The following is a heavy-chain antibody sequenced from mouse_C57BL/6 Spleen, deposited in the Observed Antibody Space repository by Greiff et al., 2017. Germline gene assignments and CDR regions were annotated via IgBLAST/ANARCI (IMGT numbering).Heavy chain of an antibody. CDR2: INPNNGGT. Sequence: EVQLQQSGPELVKPGASVKISCKASGYTFTDYYMNWVKQSHGKGLEWIGDINPNNGGTSYNQKFKGKATLTVDKSSSTAYMELRSLTSEDSAVYYCAPSSGGYAMDYWGQGTSVTVSS. V-gene: IGHV1-26*01. CDR3: APSSGGYAMDY. J-gene: IGHJ4*01. D-gene: IGHD3-2*02. CDR1: GYTFTDYY.